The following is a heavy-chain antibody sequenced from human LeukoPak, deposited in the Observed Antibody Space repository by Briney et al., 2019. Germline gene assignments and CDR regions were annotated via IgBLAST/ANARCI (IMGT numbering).Heavy chain of an antibody. J-gene: IGHJ6*03. CDR1: GDSISSSSYF. CDR3: ARDLRYYYYYYMDV. V-gene: IGHV4-39*07. Sequence: SETLSLTCTVSGDSISSSSYFWGWIRQPPGKGLEWIGSIYYTGSTDYTPSLKSRATISADTSKNQFSLKLTSVTAADTAVYYCARDLRYYYYYYMDVWGKGTTVTVSS. CDR2: IYYTGST.